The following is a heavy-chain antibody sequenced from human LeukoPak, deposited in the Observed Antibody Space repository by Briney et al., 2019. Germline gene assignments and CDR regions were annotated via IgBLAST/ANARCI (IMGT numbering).Heavy chain of an antibody. D-gene: IGHD2-15*01. CDR2: INPNSGGT. CDR3: ARGGYCSGGSCYWGFVLLDY. J-gene: IGHJ4*02. CDR1: GYTFTGYY. Sequence: ASVKVSCKASGYTFTGYYMHWVRQAPGQGLEWMGRINPNSGGTNYAQKFQGRVTMTRDTSISTAYMELSSLRSEDTAVYYCARGGYCSGGSCYWGFVLLDYWGQGTLVTVSS. V-gene: IGHV1-2*06.